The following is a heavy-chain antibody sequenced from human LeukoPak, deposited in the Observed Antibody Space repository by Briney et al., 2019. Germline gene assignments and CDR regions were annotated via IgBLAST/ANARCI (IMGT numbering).Heavy chain of an antibody. CDR1: GFTFSSYT. D-gene: IGHD3-10*01. J-gene: IGHJ6*03. Sequence: GGSLRLSCAASGFTFSSYTMNWVRQAPGAGLEWISYITGSSAIIYFADSVKGRFTISRDNSKNTLYLQMNSLRAEDTAVYYCARVGPTYGSGSYYYYYYYMDVWGKGTTVTVSS. CDR3: ARVGPTYGSGSYYYYYYYMDV. V-gene: IGHV3-48*01. CDR2: ITGSSAII.